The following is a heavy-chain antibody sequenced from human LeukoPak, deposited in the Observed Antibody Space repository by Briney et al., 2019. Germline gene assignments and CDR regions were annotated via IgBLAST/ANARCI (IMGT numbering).Heavy chain of an antibody. V-gene: IGHV1-2*02. CDR3: ARGPGMGDIMGGTDY. CDR1: GYTFTGYY. Sequence: ASVNVSCKASGYTFTGYYMHWVRQAPGQGLEWMGWINPNSGGTHYAQMFQGRVTMTRDTSISTAYMELSRLRSEDTAVDYWARGPGMGDIMGGTDYWGQGTLVTVSS. D-gene: IGHD5-12*01. J-gene: IGHJ4*02. CDR2: INPNSGGT.